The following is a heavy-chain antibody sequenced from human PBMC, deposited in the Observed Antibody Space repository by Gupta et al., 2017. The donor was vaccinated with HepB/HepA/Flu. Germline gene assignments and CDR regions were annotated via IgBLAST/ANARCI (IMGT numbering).Heavy chain of an antibody. Sequence: EVQVVESGGGLVQPGGSLRLPCAASAFTVSSSCMSWVRQAAGKGLEWVSFIYSNGRTYYTDSRKGRFTSARDNTKNTLYLQINSLRDEDTDVYSGARDRYGDYWYFDLWGRGTLVTVSS. CDR3: ARDRYGDYWYFDL. D-gene: IGHD4-17*01. CDR2: IYSNGRT. V-gene: IGHV3-66*01. J-gene: IGHJ2*01. CDR1: AFTVSSSC.